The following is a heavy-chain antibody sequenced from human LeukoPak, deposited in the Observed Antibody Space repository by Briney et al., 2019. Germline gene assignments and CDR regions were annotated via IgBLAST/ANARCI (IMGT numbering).Heavy chain of an antibody. Sequence: GALRLPCAAAGFTFSSHGMHWVRPGPGKGLGWVAVISYDGSNKYYADSVKGRFTISRDNSKNTLYLQMNSLRAEDTAVYYCAEEALVVPASWGKGTTVTVSS. CDR1: GFTFSSHG. CDR2: ISYDGSNK. CDR3: AEEALVVPAS. V-gene: IGHV3-30*19. D-gene: IGHD2-2*01. J-gene: IGHJ6*04.